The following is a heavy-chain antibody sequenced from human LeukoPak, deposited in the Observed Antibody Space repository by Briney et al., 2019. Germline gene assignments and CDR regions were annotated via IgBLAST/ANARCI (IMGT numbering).Heavy chain of an antibody. Sequence: SETLSLTCTVSGGSISSSSYYWGWIRQPPGKGLEWIGSIYYSGSTYYNPSHKSRVTISVDTSNNQVSLKLSSVTAADTAVYYCARVPSRYDILTRYYPWAGMDVSSQGTTVTVSS. J-gene: IGHJ6*02. V-gene: IGHV4-39*01. D-gene: IGHD3-9*01. CDR1: GGSISSSSYY. CDR3: ARVPSRYDILTRYYPWAGMDV. CDR2: IYYSGST.